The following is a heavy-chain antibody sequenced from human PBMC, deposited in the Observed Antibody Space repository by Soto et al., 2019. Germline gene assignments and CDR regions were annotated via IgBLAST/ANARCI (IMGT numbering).Heavy chain of an antibody. CDR2: IYWDDSK. V-gene: IGHV2-5*02. CDR1: GFSLTTDRVG. CDR3: AHAYGGRSLY. Sequence: QITLKESGPTLVKPTQTLTLTCTFSGFSLTTDRVGVGWIRQPPGEALEWLAVIYWDDSKTYRPSLESRLTITKDNSKNQVALTMTNMASLDTATYYCAHAYGGRSLYWGQGTLVTVSS. J-gene: IGHJ4*02. D-gene: IGHD1-26*01.